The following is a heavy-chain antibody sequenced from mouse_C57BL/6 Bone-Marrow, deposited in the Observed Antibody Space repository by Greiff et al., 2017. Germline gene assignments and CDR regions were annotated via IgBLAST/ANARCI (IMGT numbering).Heavy chain of an antibody. V-gene: IGHV5-4*03. CDR1: GFTFSSYA. CDR2: ISDGGSYT. Sequence: EVKLMESGGGLVKPGGSLKLSCAASGFTFSSYAMSWVRQTPEKRLEWVATISDGGSYTYYPDNVKGRFTISRDNAKNNLYLHMCHLKSEDTAMXYCARVLHYPYFDYWGKGTTLTVSS. CDR3: ARVLHYPYFDY. J-gene: IGHJ2*01. D-gene: IGHD1-1*02.